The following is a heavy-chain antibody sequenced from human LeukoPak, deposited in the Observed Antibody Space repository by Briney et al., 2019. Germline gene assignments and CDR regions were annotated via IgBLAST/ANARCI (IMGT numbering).Heavy chain of an antibody. CDR1: GFTFSSYG. Sequence: PGGSLRLSCAASGFTFSSYGMHWVRQAPGKGLEWVAVISYDGSNKYYADSVKGRFTISRDNSKNTLYLQMNSLRAEDTAVYYCAKYSLRSPEDAFDIWGQGTMVTVSS. D-gene: IGHD2-15*01. J-gene: IGHJ3*02. V-gene: IGHV3-30*18. CDR2: ISYDGSNK. CDR3: AKYSLRSPEDAFDI.